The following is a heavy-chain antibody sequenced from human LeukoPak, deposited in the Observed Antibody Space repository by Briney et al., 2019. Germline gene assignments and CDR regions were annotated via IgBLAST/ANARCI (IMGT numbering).Heavy chain of an antibody. Sequence: TGGSLRLSCAASRFTFSSYAMSWVRQAPGKGLEWVSAISGGGAGTYYADSVKGRFTISRDNSKNTLYLQMYSLRAEDTAVYYCARLPAAINGYFDPWSQGTLVTVSS. CDR3: ARLPAAINGYFDP. V-gene: IGHV3-23*01. J-gene: IGHJ5*02. D-gene: IGHD2-2*01. CDR2: ISGGGAGT. CDR1: RFTFSSYA.